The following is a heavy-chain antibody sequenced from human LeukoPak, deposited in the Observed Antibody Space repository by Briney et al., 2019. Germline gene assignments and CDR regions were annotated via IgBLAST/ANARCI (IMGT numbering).Heavy chain of an antibody. V-gene: IGHV3-66*01. Sequence: GGSLRLSCAASGFTVSSNYMSWVRQAPGKGLEWVSVIYSGGSTYYADSVKGRFTTSRDNSKNTLYLQMNSLRAEDTAVYYCARDPQHDYSTYYYGMDVWGQGTTVTVSS. J-gene: IGHJ6*02. CDR2: IYSGGST. CDR3: ARDPQHDYSTYYYGMDV. CDR1: GFTVSSNY. D-gene: IGHD4-11*01.